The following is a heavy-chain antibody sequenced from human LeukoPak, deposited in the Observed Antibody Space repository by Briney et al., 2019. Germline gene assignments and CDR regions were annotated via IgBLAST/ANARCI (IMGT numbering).Heavy chain of an antibody. CDR1: GYSISSGYY. J-gene: IGHJ3*02. CDR3: ARDSAFDI. Sequence: SETLSLTCTVSGYSISSGYYWGWIRQPPGKGLEWIGSIYHSGSTYYNPSLKSRVTISVDTSKNQFSLKLSSVTAADTAVYYCARDSAFDIWGQGTMVTVSS. V-gene: IGHV4-38-2*02. CDR2: IYHSGST.